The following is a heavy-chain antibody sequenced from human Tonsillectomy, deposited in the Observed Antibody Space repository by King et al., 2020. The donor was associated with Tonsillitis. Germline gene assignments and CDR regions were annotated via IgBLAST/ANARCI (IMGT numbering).Heavy chain of an antibody. Sequence: VQLVESGGGLVKPGGSLRLSCTASGFTFGSYSMTWVRQAPGKGLQWVSSMSSRSSYIYSADSVKGRFTISRDNAKDSLYLQMNSRRAEDTARYYCARVGLYCSGGSCGLDNWGPGTLVTVS. CDR2: MSSRSSYI. D-gene: IGHD2-15*01. J-gene: IGHJ4*02. CDR3: ARVGLYCSGGSCGLDN. V-gene: IGHV3-21*06. CDR1: GFTFGSYS.